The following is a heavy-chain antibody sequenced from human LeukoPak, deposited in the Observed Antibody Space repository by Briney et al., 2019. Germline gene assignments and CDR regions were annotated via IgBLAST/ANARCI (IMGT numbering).Heavy chain of an antibody. CDR3: ARLTYYDYVWGSYRYYFDY. J-gene: IGHJ4*02. D-gene: IGHD3-16*02. V-gene: IGHV4-34*01. CDR2: INHSGST. Sequence: SQTLSLICAVYGGSFSGYYWSWIRQPPGKGLEWIGEINHSGSTNYNPSLKSRVTISVDTSKNQFSLKLSSVTAADTAVYYCARLTYYDYVWGSYRYYFDYWGQGTLVTVSS. CDR1: GGSFSGYY.